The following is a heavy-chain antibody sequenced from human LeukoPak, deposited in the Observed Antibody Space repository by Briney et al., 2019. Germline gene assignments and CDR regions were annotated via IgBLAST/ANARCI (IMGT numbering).Heavy chain of an antibody. CDR1: GGTFSSYA. V-gene: IGHV1-18*01. Sequence: ASVKVSCKASGGTFSSYAISWVRQAPGQGLEWMGWISAYNGNTNYAQKLQGRVTMTTDTSTSTAYMELRSLRSDDTAVYYCARYIEADNWFDPWGQGTLVTVSS. CDR3: ARYIEADNWFDP. J-gene: IGHJ5*02. CDR2: ISAYNGNT. D-gene: IGHD2-15*01.